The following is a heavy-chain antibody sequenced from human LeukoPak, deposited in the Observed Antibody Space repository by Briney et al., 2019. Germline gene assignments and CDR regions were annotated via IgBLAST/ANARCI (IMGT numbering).Heavy chain of an antibody. D-gene: IGHD6-19*01. CDR1: GFTFDDYA. CDR3: AKDKYPSRIAVAGAFFDY. V-gene: IGHV3-9*03. Sequence: PGGSLRLSCAASGFTFDDYAMHWVRQAPGKGLEWVSGISWNSGSIGYADSVKGRFTISRDNAKNSLYLQMNSLRAEDMALYYCAKDKYPSRIAVAGAFFDYWGQGTLVTVSS. J-gene: IGHJ4*02. CDR2: ISWNSGSI.